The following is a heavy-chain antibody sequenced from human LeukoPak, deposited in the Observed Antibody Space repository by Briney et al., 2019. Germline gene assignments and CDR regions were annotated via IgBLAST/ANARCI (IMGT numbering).Heavy chain of an antibody. V-gene: IGHV3-7*03. D-gene: IGHD3-10*01. CDR2: IKYDGSEK. Sequence: GGSLRLSCAASGFTFSVSWMSWVRQAPGKGLEWVANIKYDGSEKYYVDSVKGRFTISRDNAKNSLYLQMNSLRAEDTAVYFCARGGVDYYGSGTYYLMYYFDYWGQGALVTVSS. J-gene: IGHJ4*02. CDR1: GFTFSVSW. CDR3: ARGGVDYYGSGTYYLMYYFDY.